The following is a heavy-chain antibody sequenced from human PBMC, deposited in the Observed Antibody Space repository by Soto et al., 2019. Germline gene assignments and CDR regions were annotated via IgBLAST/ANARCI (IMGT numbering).Heavy chain of an antibody. CDR3: AKGGQLERNYYYYYYMDV. V-gene: IGHV3-23*01. CDR2: ISGSGGST. J-gene: IGHJ6*03. CDR1: GFTFSSYA. Sequence: EVQLLESGGGLVQPGGSLRLSCAASGFTFSSYAMSWVRQAPGKGLEWVSAISGSGGSTYYADSVKGRFTISRDNSKNTLYLQMNSLRAEDTAVYYCAKGGQLERNYYYYYYMDVWGKGTTVTVSS. D-gene: IGHD6-13*01.